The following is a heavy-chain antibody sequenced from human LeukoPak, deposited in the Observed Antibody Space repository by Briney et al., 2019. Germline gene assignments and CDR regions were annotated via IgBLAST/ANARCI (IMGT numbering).Heavy chain of an antibody. CDR2: INPSGGST. D-gene: IGHD3-22*01. V-gene: IGHV1-46*01. CDR1: GYTFTSYY. Sequence: ASVKVSCKASGYTFTSYYMHWVRQAPGQGLEWMGIINPSGGSTSYAQKFQGRVTMTRDMSTSTVYMELSSLTSGDTAVYYCATLIRKGSAAVSRLRYYHSSAEYAFDIWGQGTMVTVSS. J-gene: IGHJ3*02. CDR3: ATLIRKGSAAVSRLRYYHSSAEYAFDI.